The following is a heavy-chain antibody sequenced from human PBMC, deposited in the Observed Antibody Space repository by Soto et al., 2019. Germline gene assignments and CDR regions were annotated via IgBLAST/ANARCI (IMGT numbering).Heavy chain of an antibody. Sequence: GGSLRLSCAASGFTFSSYAMSWVRQAPGKGLEWVSAISGSGGSTYYADSVKGRFTISRDNSKNTLYLQMNSLRAEDTAVYYCAKGDLYYYDRGLDYWGPGTLVTVS. D-gene: IGHD3-22*01. CDR3: AKGDLYYYDRGLDY. V-gene: IGHV3-23*01. CDR1: GFTFSSYA. J-gene: IGHJ4*02. CDR2: ISGSGGST.